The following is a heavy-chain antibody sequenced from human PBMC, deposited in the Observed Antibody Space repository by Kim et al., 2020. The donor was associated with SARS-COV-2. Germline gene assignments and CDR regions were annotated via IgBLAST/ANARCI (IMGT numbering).Heavy chain of an antibody. CDR2: INRSGNT. CDR1: GGFFSGYS. CDR3: TRGAAFWSGPDCHY. V-gene: IGHV4-34*01. D-gene: IGHD3-3*01. Sequence: SETLSLTCGVYGGFFSGYSWSWIRQPPGKGLEWIGDINRSGNTYFNPSLKSRVTIAVETSKNEFSLKLTSGTAADTAVYYCTRGAAFWSGPDCHYWGQGT. J-gene: IGHJ4*02.